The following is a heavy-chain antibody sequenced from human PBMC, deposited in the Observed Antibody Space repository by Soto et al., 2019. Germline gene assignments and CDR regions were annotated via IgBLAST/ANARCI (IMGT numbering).Heavy chain of an antibody. J-gene: IGHJ4*02. D-gene: IGHD6-19*01. V-gene: IGHV4-31*03. Sequence: SETLSLTCTVSGGSISSGGYYWSWIRQHPGKGLEWIGYIYYSGSTYYNPSLKSRVTISVDTSKNQFSLKLSSVTAADTAVYYCATGKRSGWSDYWGQGTLVTVSS. CDR2: IYYSGST. CDR1: GGSISSGGYY. CDR3: ATGKRSGWSDY.